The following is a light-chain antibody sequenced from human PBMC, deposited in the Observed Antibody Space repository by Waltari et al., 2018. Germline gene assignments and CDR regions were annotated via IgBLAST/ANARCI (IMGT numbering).Light chain of an antibody. V-gene: IGLV2-11*01. J-gene: IGLJ3*02. Sequence: QSALTQPRSVPGSPGQSVTISCTGTSSDVGGYNDVSWYQQHPGKAPNLMIYDVSKRPSGVPDRFSGSKSGNTASLTISGLQAEDEADYYCCSYAGSYTVFGGGTKLTVL. CDR2: DVS. CDR3: CSYAGSYTV. CDR1: SSDVGGYND.